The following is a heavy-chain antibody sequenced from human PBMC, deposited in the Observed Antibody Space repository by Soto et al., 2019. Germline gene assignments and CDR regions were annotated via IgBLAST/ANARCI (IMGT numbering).Heavy chain of an antibody. J-gene: IGHJ6*02. CDR3: ASLFRGMDV. CDR1: GFTFSSYA. CDR2: ISSDGSST. V-gene: IGHV3-64*04. Sequence: PGGSLRLSCAACGFTFSSYAMHWVRQAPGKGLEYVSAISSDGSSTSYADSVKGRFTISRDNAKNTLYLQMNSLRAEDTAVYYCASLFRGMDVWGQGTTVTVSS.